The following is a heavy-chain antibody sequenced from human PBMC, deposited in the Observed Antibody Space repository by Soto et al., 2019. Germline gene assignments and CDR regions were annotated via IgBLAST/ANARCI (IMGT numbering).Heavy chain of an antibody. J-gene: IGHJ6*02. CDR2: ISGSGGSA. V-gene: IGHV3-23*01. CDR1: GFTFSSYA. CDR3: ATASRPPPPALDFYNHCHCDV. D-gene: IGHD2-21*02. Sequence: EVQLLESGGGLVQPGGSLRLSCAASGFTFSSYAMSWVRQTPGKGLEWVSVISGSGGSAYYADSVKGRVTISRDDCKHTLFLQMSGLRAGATALYDCATASRPPPPALDFYNHCHCDVWCQTTTAT.